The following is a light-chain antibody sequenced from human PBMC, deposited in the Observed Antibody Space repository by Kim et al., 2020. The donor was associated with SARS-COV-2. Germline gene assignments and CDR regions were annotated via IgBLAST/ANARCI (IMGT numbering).Light chain of an antibody. J-gene: IGLJ1*01. V-gene: IGLV3-1*01. CDR3: QAWDTKV. Sequence: SYELTQPPSVSVSPGQTATITCSGDKLGDRFVSWYQQKSGQSPVLVIYQDSKRPSGIPERFSASNSANTATLTISGTQAMDEADYYCQAWDTKVFGTGTKVTVL. CDR1: KLGDRF. CDR2: QDS.